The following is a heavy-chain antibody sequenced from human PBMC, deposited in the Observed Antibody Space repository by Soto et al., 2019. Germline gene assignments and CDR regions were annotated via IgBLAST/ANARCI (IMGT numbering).Heavy chain of an antibody. D-gene: IGHD6-13*01. J-gene: IGHJ5*02. CDR3: ARGPWEQQLTRNNWFDP. CDR2: IKQDGSEK. Sequence: PGGSMRLSCAACGLTFSSYWMSGVRQAPGKGLGWVANIKQDGSEKYYVDSVKGRFTISRDNAKNSLYLQMNSLRAEDTAVYYCARGPWEQQLTRNNWFDPWGQGTLVTVSS. CDR1: GLTFSSYW. V-gene: IGHV3-7*03.